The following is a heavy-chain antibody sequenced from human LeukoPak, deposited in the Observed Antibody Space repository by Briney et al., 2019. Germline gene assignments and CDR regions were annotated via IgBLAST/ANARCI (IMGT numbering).Heavy chain of an antibody. J-gene: IGHJ4*02. CDR3: ARGWMVKYYFDY. CDR1: GFTFTNAW. Sequence: PGGSLRLSCAASGFTFTNAWMSWVRQTPGKGLEWVSAISGSGLRTNYADSARGRFTISRHNSKNTVDLQMDSLRAEDTAIYYCARGWMVKYYFDYWGQGTLVTVSS. V-gene: IGHV3-23*01. CDR2: ISGSGLRT. D-gene: IGHD6-19*01.